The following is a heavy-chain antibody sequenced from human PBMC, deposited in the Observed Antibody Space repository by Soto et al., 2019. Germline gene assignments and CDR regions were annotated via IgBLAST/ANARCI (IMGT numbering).Heavy chain of an antibody. J-gene: IGHJ4*02. D-gene: IGHD3-22*01. CDR1: GGSISSGGYY. CDR3: ARDDDSSGYFDY. V-gene: IGHV4-31*03. CDR2: IYYSGST. Sequence: PSETLSLTCTVSGGSISSGGYYWSWIRQHPGKGLEWIGYIYYSGSTYYNPSLKSRVTISVDTSKNQFSLKLSSVTAADTAVYYCARDDDSSGYFDYWGQGTLVTVSS.